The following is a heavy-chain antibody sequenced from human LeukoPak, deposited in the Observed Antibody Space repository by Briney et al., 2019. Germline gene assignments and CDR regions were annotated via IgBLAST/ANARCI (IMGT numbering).Heavy chain of an antibody. CDR1: GFTFSDYY. D-gene: IGHD6-13*01. V-gene: IGHV3-11*04. CDR2: ISSSGSTI. CDR3: ARDQAAAGTIWFDP. Sequence: GGSLRLSCAASGFTFSDYYMSWIRQAPGKRREWVSYISSSGSTIYYADSVKGRFTISRDNAKNSLYLQMNSLRAEDTAVYYCARDQAAAGTIWFDPWGQGTLVTVSS. J-gene: IGHJ5*02.